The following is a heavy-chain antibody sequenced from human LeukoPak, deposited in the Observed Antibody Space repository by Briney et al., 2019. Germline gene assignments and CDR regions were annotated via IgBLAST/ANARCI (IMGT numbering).Heavy chain of an antibody. D-gene: IGHD3-3*01. J-gene: IGHJ6*02. CDR1: GGSICSYY. Sequence: SETLSLTCTVSGGSICSYYCSWIRQPPGKGLEWIGYIYYSGSTNYNPSLKSRVTISVDTSKNQFSLKLSSVTAADTAVYYCARHTPTYYDCFGGMDVWGQGTTVTVSS. V-gene: IGHV4-59*08. CDR2: IYYSGST. CDR3: ARHTPTYYDCFGGMDV.